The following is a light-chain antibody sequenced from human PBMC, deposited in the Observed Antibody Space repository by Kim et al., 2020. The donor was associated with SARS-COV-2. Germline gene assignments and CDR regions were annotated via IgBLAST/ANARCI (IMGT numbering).Light chain of an antibody. CDR2: GAS. J-gene: IGKJ5*01. Sequence: EIVMTQSPATLSVSPGERATLSCRASQSVSSDLAWYQQKPGQAPRLLISGASTRATGIPARFNGSGSGTEFTLTISSLQSEDFAVYYCQQYNNWPPLTFGQGTRLEIK. CDR1: QSVSSD. CDR3: QQYNNWPPLT. V-gene: IGKV3-15*01.